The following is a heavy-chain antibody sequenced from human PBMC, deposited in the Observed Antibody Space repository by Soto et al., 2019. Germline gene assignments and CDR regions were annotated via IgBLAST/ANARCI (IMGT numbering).Heavy chain of an antibody. V-gene: IGHV4-59*01. J-gene: IGHJ5*02. CDR3: ARGWFGESNWFDP. Sequence: SETLSLTCTVSGGSISSYYWSWIRQPPGKGLEWIGYIYYSGSTNYNPSLKSRVTISVDTSKNQFSLKLSSVTAADTAVYYCARGWFGESNWFDPWGQVTLVTVSS. CDR1: GGSISSYY. D-gene: IGHD3-10*01. CDR2: IYYSGST.